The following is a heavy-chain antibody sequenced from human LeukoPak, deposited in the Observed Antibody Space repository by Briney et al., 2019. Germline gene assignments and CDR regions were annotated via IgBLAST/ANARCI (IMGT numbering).Heavy chain of an antibody. CDR1: GFTFSGYW. CDR2: INGDGSDT. D-gene: IGHD1/OR15-1a*01. V-gene: IGHV3-74*01. CDR3: ARDPRNKGFDP. Sequence: QPGGSLRLXCAASGFTFSGYWMHWARQSPGKGLVSVSCINGDGSDTRYADSVKGRFTISRDNAKNTLYLQMNSLRVEDTAVYYCARDPRNKGFDPWGQGTLVTVSS. J-gene: IGHJ5*02.